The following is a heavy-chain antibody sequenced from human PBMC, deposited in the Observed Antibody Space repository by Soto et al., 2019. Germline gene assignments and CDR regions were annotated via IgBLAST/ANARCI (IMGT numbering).Heavy chain of an antibody. CDR1: GYIFTSYW. CDR3: ARKGYCSSTSCYTVDY. J-gene: IGHJ4*02. Sequence: PGESLKISCRGSGYIFTSYWIGWVRQMPGKGLEWMGIIYPGDSNTRYSPSFQGQVTISADKSIWTAYLQWSSLKASDTAMYYCARKGYCSSTSCYTVDYWGQGTPVTVSS. V-gene: IGHV5-51*01. D-gene: IGHD2-2*02. CDR2: IYPGDSNT.